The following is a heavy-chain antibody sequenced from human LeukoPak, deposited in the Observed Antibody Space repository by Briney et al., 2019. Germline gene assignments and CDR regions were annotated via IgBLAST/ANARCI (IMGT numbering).Heavy chain of an antibody. CDR1: GFTFSSYW. J-gene: IGHJ4*02. D-gene: IGHD4-17*01. Sequence: GGSLRLSCAASGFTFSSYWMSWVRQAPGQGLEWVANIKQDGSEKYYVDSVKGRLTISRDSAKNSLYLQMNSQRAEETTVYYCARESYGDYDYWGQGTLVTVSS. V-gene: IGHV3-7*01. CDR2: IKQDGSEK. CDR3: ARESYGDYDY.